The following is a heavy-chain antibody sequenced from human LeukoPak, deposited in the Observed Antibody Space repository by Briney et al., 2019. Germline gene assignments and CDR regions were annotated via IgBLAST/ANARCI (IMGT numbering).Heavy chain of an antibody. CDR2: IGTNGGST. V-gene: IGHV3-64*01. Sequence: GGSLRLSCTASGFIFRSYNMHWVRQAPGKGLEYVSSIGTNGGSTYYANSVKGRFTISRDNSKNTLYLQMGSLRAEDMAVYYCARDRDYSNFYYYYGMDVWGQGTTVIVS. CDR1: GFIFRSYN. D-gene: IGHD4-11*01. J-gene: IGHJ6*02. CDR3: ARDRDYSNFYYYYGMDV.